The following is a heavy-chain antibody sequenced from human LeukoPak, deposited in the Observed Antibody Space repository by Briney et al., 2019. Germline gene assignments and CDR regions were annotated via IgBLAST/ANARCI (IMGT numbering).Heavy chain of an antibody. J-gene: IGHJ4*02. V-gene: IGHV3-48*04. D-gene: IGHD3-22*01. CDR1: GFTFSSYS. Sequence: GGSLRLSCAASGFTFSSYSMNWVRLAPGKGLEWVSYISSSSSTIYYADSVKGRFTISRDNAKNSLYLQMNSLRAEDTAVYYCAREEMPTYYYDSSGYSHWGQGTLVTVSS. CDR2: ISSSSSTI. CDR3: AREEMPTYYYDSSGYSH.